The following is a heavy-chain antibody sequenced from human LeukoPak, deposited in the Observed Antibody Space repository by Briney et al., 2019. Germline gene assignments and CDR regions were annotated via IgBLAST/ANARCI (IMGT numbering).Heavy chain of an antibody. V-gene: IGHV3-48*01. D-gene: IGHD6-19*01. CDR1: GFTFSSYS. CDR3: ARDSSGGGVPAADY. Sequence: PGGSLRLSCAASGFTFSSYSMIWVRQAPGKGLEWVSYISSSSSTIYYADSVKGRFTISRDNAKNSLYLQMSSLRAEDTAVYYCARDSSGGGVPAADYWGQGTLVTVSS. J-gene: IGHJ4*02. CDR2: ISSSSSTI.